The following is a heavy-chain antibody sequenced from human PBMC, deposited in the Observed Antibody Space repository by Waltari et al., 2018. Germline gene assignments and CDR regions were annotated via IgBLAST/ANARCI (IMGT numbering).Heavy chain of an antibody. CDR3: ARGWDFLDAFDI. Sequence: QVQLQESGPGLVKPSETLSLTRTVSGGSISSYYWRWIRQPPGKGLEWIGYIYYSGSTRYNPSLKSRVTISVDTSKNQFSLKLSSVTAADTAVYYCARGWDFLDAFDIWGQGTMVTVSS. CDR1: GGSISSYY. CDR2: IYYSGST. D-gene: IGHD1-26*01. J-gene: IGHJ3*02. V-gene: IGHV4-59*01.